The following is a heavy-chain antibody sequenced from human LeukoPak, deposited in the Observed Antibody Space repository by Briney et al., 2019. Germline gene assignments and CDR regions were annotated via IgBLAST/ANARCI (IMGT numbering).Heavy chain of an antibody. Sequence: GGSLRLSCAASGFTFSSYAMSWVRQAPGKGLEWVSAISGSGGSTYYADSVKGRFTISRDNSKNTLYLQMNSLRAEDTAVYYCAKYAEGYDSSGYYFDYWGRGTLVTVSS. CDR1: GFTFSSYA. D-gene: IGHD3-22*01. V-gene: IGHV3-23*01. J-gene: IGHJ4*02. CDR3: AKYAEGYDSSGYYFDY. CDR2: ISGSGGST.